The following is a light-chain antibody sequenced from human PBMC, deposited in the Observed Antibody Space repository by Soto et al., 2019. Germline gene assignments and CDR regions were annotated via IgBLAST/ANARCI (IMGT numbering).Light chain of an antibody. CDR2: AVS. Sequence: QSVLTQPASVSGSPGQSITISCTGTSSDVGGYNYVSWFQQHPGKAPKLMIYAVSYRPSGVSTRFSGSKSGNTASLTISWLQAEDEADYYCNSYTSASTYVFGTGTQLTVL. J-gene: IGLJ1*01. CDR3: NSYTSASTYV. CDR1: SSDVGGYNY. V-gene: IGLV2-14*01.